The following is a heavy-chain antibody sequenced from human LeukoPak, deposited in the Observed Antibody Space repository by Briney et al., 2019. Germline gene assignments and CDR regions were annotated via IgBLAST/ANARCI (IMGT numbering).Heavy chain of an antibody. CDR3: AAHVGLSYYYDSSGFPVDY. CDR1: GYTFTGCY. D-gene: IGHD3-22*01. J-gene: IGHJ4*02. Sequence: ASVKVSCKASGYTFTGCYMQWVRQARGQRLEWIGWIVVGSGNTNYAQKFQERVTITRDMSTSTAYMELSSLRSEDTAVYYCAAHVGLSYYYDSSGFPVDYWGQGTLVTVSS. CDR2: IVVGSGNT. V-gene: IGHV1-58*02.